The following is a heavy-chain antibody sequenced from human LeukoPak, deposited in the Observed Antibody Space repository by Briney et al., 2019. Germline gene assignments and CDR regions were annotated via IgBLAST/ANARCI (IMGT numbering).Heavy chain of an antibody. Sequence: GGSLRLSCAASGFTFSSYSMNWVRQAPGKGLEWVSSISSSSSYIYYADSVKGRFTISRDNAKNSLYLQMNSLRAEDTAVYYCXXXXXXWELLRTFDYWGQGTLVTVSS. D-gene: IGHD1-26*01. CDR3: XXXXXXWELLRTFDY. CDR1: GFTFSSYS. V-gene: IGHV3-21*01. J-gene: IGHJ4*02. CDR2: ISSSSSYI.